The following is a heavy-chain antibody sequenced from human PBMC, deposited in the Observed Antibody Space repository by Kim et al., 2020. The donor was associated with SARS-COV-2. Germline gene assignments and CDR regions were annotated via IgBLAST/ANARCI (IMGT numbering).Heavy chain of an antibody. Sequence: SETLSLTCAVYGGSFSGYYWSWIRQPPGKGLEWIGEINHSGSTNYNPSLKSRVTISVDTSKNQFSLKLSSVTAADTAVYYCARAPRVSGSGWYPLQGVWGQGTTVTVSS. CDR1: GGSFSGYY. V-gene: IGHV4-34*01. J-gene: IGHJ6*02. CDR2: INHSGST. D-gene: IGHD6-19*01. CDR3: ARAPRVSGSGWYPLQGV.